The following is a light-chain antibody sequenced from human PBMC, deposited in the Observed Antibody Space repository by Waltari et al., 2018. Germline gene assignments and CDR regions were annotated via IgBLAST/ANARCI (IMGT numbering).Light chain of an antibody. J-gene: IGKJ4*01. Sequence: DIVMTQSPESLAVSLGERATINCKTSESVLYSSNNKNHLAWYQQKPGQPPKLLLYWASNRKSGVPERCSGSGSETDFTLTVTNLQAEDVAVYYCQQYYNTPLTFGGGTKVEIK. CDR2: WAS. CDR3: QQYYNTPLT. CDR1: ESVLYSSNNKNH. V-gene: IGKV4-1*01.